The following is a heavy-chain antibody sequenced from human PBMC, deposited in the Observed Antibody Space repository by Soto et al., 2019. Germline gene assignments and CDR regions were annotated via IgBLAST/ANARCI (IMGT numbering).Heavy chain of an antibody. CDR2: ISGSGGST. CDR1: GFTFSSYA. J-gene: IGHJ6*03. Sequence: GGSLRLSCAASGFTFSSYAMSWVRQAPGKGLEWVSAISGSGGSTYYADSVKGRFTISRDNSKNTLYLQMNSLRAADTDVYYCCTPGYCSSTSCRYYYYYMDVWGKGTTVTVSS. D-gene: IGHD2-2*03. V-gene: IGHV3-23*01. CDR3: CTPGYCSSTSCRYYYYYMDV.